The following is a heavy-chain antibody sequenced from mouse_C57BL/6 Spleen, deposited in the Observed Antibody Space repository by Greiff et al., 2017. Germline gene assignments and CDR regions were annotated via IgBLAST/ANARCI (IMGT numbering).Heavy chain of an antibody. CDR1: GYAFTNYL. Sequence: VKLQESGAELVRPGTSVKVSCKASGYAFTNYLIEWVKQRPGQGLEWIGVINPGSGGTNYNEKFKGKATLTADKSSSTAYMQLSSLTSEDSAVYFCARITTVVGAYWGQGTLVTVSA. J-gene: IGHJ3*01. D-gene: IGHD1-1*01. V-gene: IGHV1-54*01. CDR2: INPGSGGT. CDR3: ARITTVVGAY.